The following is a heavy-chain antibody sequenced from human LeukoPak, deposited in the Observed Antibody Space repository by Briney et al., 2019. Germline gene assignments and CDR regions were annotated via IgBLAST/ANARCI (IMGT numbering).Heavy chain of an antibody. CDR3: SRKATYSSSWCFDY. D-gene: IGHD6-13*01. V-gene: IGHV3-23*01. CDR2: ISGSGDST. Sequence: PGGSLGLSCAAPGFTFSTYGMSWVRQAPGKGLEWVSGISGSGDSTYYADSVKGRFTISRDNSKNTLYLQMNSLRAEDTAVYYCSRKATYSSSWCFDYWGQGTLVTVSS. J-gene: IGHJ4*02. CDR1: GFTFSTYG.